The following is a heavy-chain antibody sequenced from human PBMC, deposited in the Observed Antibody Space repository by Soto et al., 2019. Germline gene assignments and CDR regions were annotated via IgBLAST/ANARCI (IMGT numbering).Heavy chain of an antibody. CDR1: EVNLIDYD. D-gene: IGHD2-15*01. CDR3: ARDMDIVVVVAATRRGVWFDP. J-gene: IGHJ5*02. Sequence: GPLSHSCAASEVNLIDYDVSGIRQDPGKGLEWVSYISSSSSYIYYADSVKGRFTISRDNAKNSLYLQMNSLRAEDTAVYYCARDMDIVVVVAATRRGVWFDPWGQGTLV. CDR2: ISSSSSYI. V-gene: IGHV3-11*06.